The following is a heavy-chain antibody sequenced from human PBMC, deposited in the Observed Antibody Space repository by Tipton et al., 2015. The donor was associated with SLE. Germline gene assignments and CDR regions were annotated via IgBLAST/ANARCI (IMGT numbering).Heavy chain of an antibody. CDR1: GASMSSYY. V-gene: IGHV4-4*07. Sequence: GASMSSYYWNWIRQSAGKGLEWIGRIYASGNTNYNPSLKSRVTMSVDTSKNQFSLNLTSMTAADTAVYYCAREAGSSRYFDYWGQGTLVTVSS. CDR2: IYASGNT. D-gene: IGHD1-26*01. CDR3: AREAGSSRYFDY. J-gene: IGHJ4*02.